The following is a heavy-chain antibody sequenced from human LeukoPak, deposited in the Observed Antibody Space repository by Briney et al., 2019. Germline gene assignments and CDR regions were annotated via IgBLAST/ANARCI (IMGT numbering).Heavy chain of an antibody. V-gene: IGHV7-4-1*02. CDR3: ARVIVGAATTPSHYYYYYMDV. J-gene: IGHJ6*03. D-gene: IGHD1-26*01. CDR2: INTNTGNP. Sequence: AASVKVSRKASGYTFTSYAMNWVRQPPGQGREWVGWINTNTGNPTYAQGFTGRFVFALDTSVSTAYLQISSLKAEDTAVYYCARVIVGAATTPSHYYYYYMDVWGKGTTVTVSS. CDR1: GYTFTSYA.